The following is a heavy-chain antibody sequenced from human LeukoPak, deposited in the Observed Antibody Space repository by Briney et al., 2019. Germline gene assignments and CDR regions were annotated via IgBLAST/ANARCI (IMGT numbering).Heavy chain of an antibody. V-gene: IGHV3-11*01. CDR3: ARSVAAPRSDP. CDR2: ISSSGSSI. D-gene: IGHD2-15*01. J-gene: IGHJ5*02. Sequence: GGSLRLSCAASGFTFSDYYMSWIRQAPGKGLEWVSYISSSGSSIYYADSVTGRFTISRDNAKNSLYLQMNSLRAEDTAVYYCARSVAAPRSDPWGQGTLVTASS. CDR1: GFTFSDYY.